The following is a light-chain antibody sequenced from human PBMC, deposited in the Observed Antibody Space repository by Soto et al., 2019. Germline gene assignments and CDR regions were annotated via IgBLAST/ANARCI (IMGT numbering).Light chain of an antibody. CDR3: CSYAGINTVI. Sequence: QSVLTQPRSVSGSPGQSVTISCTGTSNDVGGYNFVSWYQQHPGKAPKLMIYDVSKRPSGVPDRFSGSKSDNTASLTISGLQAEDEADYYCCSYAGINTVIFGGGTKVTVL. J-gene: IGLJ2*01. CDR2: DVS. CDR1: SNDVGGYNF. V-gene: IGLV2-11*01.